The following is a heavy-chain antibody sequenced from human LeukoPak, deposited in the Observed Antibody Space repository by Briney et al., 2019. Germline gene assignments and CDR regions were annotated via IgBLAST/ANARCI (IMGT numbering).Heavy chain of an antibody. J-gene: IGHJ6*02. V-gene: IGHV1-2*02. Sequence: ASVKVSCKASGYTFTGYYIHWVRQAPGQGREWMGWINPNSGGTNYAQKFQGRVTVTTDTSISTAYMEMSRLISDDTAVYYCVRVRSYYYGMDVWGQGTTVTVSS. CDR2: INPNSGGT. CDR1: GYTFTGYY. CDR3: VRVRSYYYGMDV.